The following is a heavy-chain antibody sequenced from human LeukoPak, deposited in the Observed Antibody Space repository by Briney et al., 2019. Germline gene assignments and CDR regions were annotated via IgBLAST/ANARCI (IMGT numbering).Heavy chain of an antibody. D-gene: IGHD3-9*01. V-gene: IGHV7-4-1*01. CDR2: IDTNTGNP. Sequence: ASVKVSCKTSGYTFTSKTINWVRQAPGQGLEWMGWIDTNTGNPTYAQSFTGRFVFSLDTSVSTTYLQIYSLKAEDTAVYYCATGRDSTGYWGHWGQGSLVTVSS. CDR3: ATGRDSTGYWGH. CDR1: GYTFTSKT. J-gene: IGHJ4*02.